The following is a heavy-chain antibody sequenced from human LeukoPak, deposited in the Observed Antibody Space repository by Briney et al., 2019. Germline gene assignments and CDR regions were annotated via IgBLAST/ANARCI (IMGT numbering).Heavy chain of an antibody. CDR3: ARHPANCGGDCYDY. CDR2: IYPVDSDT. J-gene: IGHJ4*02. CDR1: GYSFTRYW. Sequence: GGSLKISCKGSGYSFTRYWIGWVRQMPGKGLEWMGVIYPVDSDTRYSPSFQGQVTISADKSISTAYLQWSSLKASDTAMYYCARHPANCGGDCYDYWGQGTLVTVSS. V-gene: IGHV5-51*01. D-gene: IGHD2-21*01.